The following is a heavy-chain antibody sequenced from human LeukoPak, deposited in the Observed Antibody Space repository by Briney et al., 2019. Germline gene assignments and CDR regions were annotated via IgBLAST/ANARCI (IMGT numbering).Heavy chain of an antibody. CDR3: ARLKYCTNGVCYAGFDY. J-gene: IGHJ4*02. Sequence: ASVKVSCKASGYTFTSYAMHWVRQAPGQRLEWMGWINAGNGNTKYSQKFQGRVTITRDTSADTTYMELSSLRSEDTAVYYCARLKYCTNGVCYAGFDYWGQGTLVTVSS. D-gene: IGHD2-8*01. CDR2: INAGNGNT. V-gene: IGHV1-3*01. CDR1: GYTFTSYA.